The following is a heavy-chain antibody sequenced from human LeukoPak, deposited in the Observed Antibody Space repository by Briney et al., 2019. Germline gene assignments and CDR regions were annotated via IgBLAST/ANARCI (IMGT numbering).Heavy chain of an antibody. V-gene: IGHV3-30-3*01. CDR3: ARDYYYYGMDV. J-gene: IGHJ6*02. CDR2: ISYDGSNK. CDR1: GVTFSSYA. Sequence: GGSLRLSCAASGVTFSSYAMHWVRQAPGKGREWVAVISYDGSNKYYADSVKGRFTISRDYSKNTLYLQMNSLRAEDTAVYYCARDYYYYGMDVWGQGTTVTVSS.